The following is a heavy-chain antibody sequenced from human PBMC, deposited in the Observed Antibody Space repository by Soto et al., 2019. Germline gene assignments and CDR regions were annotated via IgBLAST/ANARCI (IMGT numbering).Heavy chain of an antibody. J-gene: IGHJ6*02. D-gene: IGHD5-12*01. CDR3: ARRGHRDIVATLDYYYGMDV. CDR1: GYTFTSYG. V-gene: IGHV1-18*01. Sequence: QIQLVQSGAEVKKPGASVKVSCKASGYTFTSYGISWVRQAPGQGLEWMGWISAYNGNTNYAQKFQGRVTMTTETSTITDYMGLRSLRSDDTAVYYCARRGHRDIVATLDYYYGMDVWGQGTTVTVSS. CDR2: ISAYNGNT.